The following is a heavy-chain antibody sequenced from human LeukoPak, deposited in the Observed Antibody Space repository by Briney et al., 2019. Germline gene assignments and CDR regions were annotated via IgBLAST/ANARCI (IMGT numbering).Heavy chain of an antibody. J-gene: IGHJ4*02. D-gene: IGHD3-10*01. Sequence: GGSLRLSCGASGFTLSSATMSWLRQAPGKGLEWVSAINSGGGTTSAESVKGRFTISRGDSKNMLYLQMNSLRAEDTAVYYCAKGSDGAGSYRPFDYWGQGTLVTVSS. CDR1: GFTLSSAT. V-gene: IGHV3-23*01. CDR2: INSGGGTT. CDR3: AKGSDGAGSYRPFDY.